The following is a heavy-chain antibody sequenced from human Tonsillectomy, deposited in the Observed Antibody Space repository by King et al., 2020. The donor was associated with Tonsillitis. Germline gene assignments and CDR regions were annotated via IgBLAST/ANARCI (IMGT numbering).Heavy chain of an antibody. V-gene: IGHV3-23*04. D-gene: IGHD5-18*01. CDR1: GFTFSSYA. CDR2: ISGSGGST. J-gene: IGHJ6*03. CDR3: AKGGYGDASYYYYYMDV. Sequence: DVQLVESGGGLVQPGGSLRLSCAASGFTFSSYAMSWVRQAPGKGLEWVSAISGSGGSTYYADSVKGRFTISRDNSKNTLYRQMNSLRAEDTAVYYCAKGGYGDASYYYYYMDVWGKGTTVTVSS.